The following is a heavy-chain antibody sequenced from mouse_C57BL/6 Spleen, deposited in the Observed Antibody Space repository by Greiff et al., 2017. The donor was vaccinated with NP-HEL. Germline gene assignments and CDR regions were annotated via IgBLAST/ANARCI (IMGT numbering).Heavy chain of an antibody. J-gene: IGHJ3*01. Sequence: EVMLVESGGGLVQPGGSLKLSCAASGFTFSDYGMAWVRQAPRKGPEWVAFISNLAYSIYYADTVTGRFTISRENAKNTLYLEISSLRSEDTAMYYCARHQYGRGFAYWGQGTLVTVSA. D-gene: IGHD1-1*01. V-gene: IGHV5-15*04. CDR1: GFTFSDYG. CDR2: ISNLAYSI. CDR3: ARHQYGRGFAY.